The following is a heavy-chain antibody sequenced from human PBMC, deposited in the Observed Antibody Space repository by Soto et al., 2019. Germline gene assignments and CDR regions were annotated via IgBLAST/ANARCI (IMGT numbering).Heavy chain of an antibody. D-gene: IGHD3-22*01. CDR1: GYTLTSYG. Sequence: ASVKVSCKSSGYTLTSYGIGGVRQAPGQGLECMGWISAYNGNTNYAQKLQGRVTMTTDTSTSTAYMELRSLRSDDTAVYSCARGSLNYYDSSGYFPQIDYWGQGTLVTVSS. CDR3: ARGSLNYYDSSGYFPQIDY. V-gene: IGHV1-18*01. CDR2: ISAYNGNT. J-gene: IGHJ4*02.